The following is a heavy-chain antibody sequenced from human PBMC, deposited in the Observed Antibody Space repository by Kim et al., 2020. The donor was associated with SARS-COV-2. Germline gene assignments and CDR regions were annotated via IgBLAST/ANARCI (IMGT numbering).Heavy chain of an antibody. CDR3: AKDHESSGWPTFDY. Sequence: ADFEKCRFPVTRDNAKNTLYLQMDSLRADDTALYYCAKDHESSGWPTFDYWGQGILVTVSS. D-gene: IGHD3-22*01. J-gene: IGHJ4*02. V-gene: IGHV3-23*01.